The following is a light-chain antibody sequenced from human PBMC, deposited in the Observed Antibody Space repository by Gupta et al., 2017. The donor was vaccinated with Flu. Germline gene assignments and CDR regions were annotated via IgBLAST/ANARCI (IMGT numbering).Light chain of an antibody. CDR1: NSDIGAYNY. J-gene: IGLJ2*01. Sequence: GQSIAISCTGTNSDIGAYNYVSWYQQHPGKAPKLMIYEVSNRPSGVSTRFSGSKSGNTASLTISGLQAEDEADYFVGSDGAGGVFGGGTK. V-gene: IGLV2-14*01. CDR3: GSDGAGGV. CDR2: EVS.